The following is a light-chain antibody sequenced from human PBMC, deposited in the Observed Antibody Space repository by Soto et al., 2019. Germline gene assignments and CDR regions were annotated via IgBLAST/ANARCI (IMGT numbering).Light chain of an antibody. CDR3: SSYTRSSALEV. V-gene: IGLV2-14*01. Sequence: QSALTQPASVSGSPGQSLTISCTGASSDIGDYPYVSWYQQNPGKAPKLLISEVTVRPSGVSTRFSGPKSGNTASLTISGLQVEDEATYFCSSYTRSSALEVFGGGTKLTVL. CDR2: EVT. CDR1: SSDIGDYPY. J-gene: IGLJ3*02.